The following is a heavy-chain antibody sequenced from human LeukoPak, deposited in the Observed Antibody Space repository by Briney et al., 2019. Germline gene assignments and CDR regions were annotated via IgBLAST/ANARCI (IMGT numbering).Heavy chain of an antibody. J-gene: IGHJ3*02. CDR2: IYYSGST. CDR1: GGSINSYY. V-gene: IGHV4-59*08. CDR3: ARHDDHYDSDDAFDI. Sequence: SETLSLTCTVSGGSINSYYWSWIRQPPGKGLEWIGNIYYSGSTRYNPSLKSRVTISVDTSKSQFSLKLSSVTAADTAVYYCARHDDHYDSDDAFDIWGQGTMVIISS. D-gene: IGHD3-22*01.